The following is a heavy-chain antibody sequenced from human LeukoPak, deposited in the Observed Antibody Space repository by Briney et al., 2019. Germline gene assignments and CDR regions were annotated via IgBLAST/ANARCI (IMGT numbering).Heavy chain of an antibody. V-gene: IGHV3-48*01. CDR2: ISSSSSTI. CDR1: GFTFSSYS. D-gene: IGHD3-10*01. CDR3: ARVSGSGSLDY. Sequence: GGSLRLSCAASGFTFSSYSMNWVRQAPGKGLEWVSYISSSSSTIYYADSVKGRFTISRDNAKNSLYLQMNSLRAEDTAVYYCARVSGSGSLDYWGQGTLVTVSS. J-gene: IGHJ4*02.